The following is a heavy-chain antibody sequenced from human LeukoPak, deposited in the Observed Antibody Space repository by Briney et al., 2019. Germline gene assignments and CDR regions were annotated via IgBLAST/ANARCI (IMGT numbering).Heavy chain of an antibody. CDR1: GYTFTGYY. V-gene: IGHV1-2*02. Sequence: ASVKVSCKASGYTFTGYYMHWVRQAPGQGLEWMGWINPNSGGTNYAQKFQGRVTMTRDTSISTAYMELSRLRSDDTAVYYCARVGFEWELRLYYFDYWGQGTLVTVSS. CDR3: ARVGFEWELRLYYFDY. CDR2: INPNSGGT. D-gene: IGHD1-26*01. J-gene: IGHJ4*02.